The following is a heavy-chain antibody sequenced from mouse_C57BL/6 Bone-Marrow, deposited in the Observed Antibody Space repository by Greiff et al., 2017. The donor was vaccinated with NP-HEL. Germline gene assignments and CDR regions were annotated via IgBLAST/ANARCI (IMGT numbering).Heavy chain of an antibody. V-gene: IGHV1-72*01. CDR1: GYTFTSYW. CDR2: IDPNSGGT. D-gene: IGHD1-1*01. Sequence: QVQLQQPGAELVKPGASVKLSCKASGYTFTSYWMHWVKQRPGRGLEWIGRIDPNSGGTKYNEKFKSKATLTVDKPSSTAYMQLSSLTSADSAVYYCAKTTTRCAMDYWGQGTSGTVAS. CDR3: AKTTTRCAMDY. J-gene: IGHJ4*01.